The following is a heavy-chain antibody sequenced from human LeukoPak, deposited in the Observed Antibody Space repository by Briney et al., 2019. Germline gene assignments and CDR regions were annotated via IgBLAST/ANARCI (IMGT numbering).Heavy chain of an antibody. V-gene: IGHV3-49*03. J-gene: IGHJ4*02. D-gene: IGHD3-22*01. CDR2: IRSKAYGGTT. CDR3: TREDYDGSGYYLDY. Sequence: GGSLRLSCTASGFTFGDYAMSWFRQAPGKGLEWVGFIRSKAYGGTTEYAASVKGRFTISRDDSKSIAYLQMNSLKTEDTAVYYCTREDYDGSGYYLDYWGQGTLVTVSS. CDR1: GFTFGDYA.